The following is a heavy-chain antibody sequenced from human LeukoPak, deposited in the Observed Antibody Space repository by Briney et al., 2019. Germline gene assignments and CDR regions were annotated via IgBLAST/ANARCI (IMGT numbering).Heavy chain of an antibody. CDR1: AFTFSDYS. V-gene: IGHV3-48*01. CDR2: ISGRSSTI. J-gene: IGHJ4*02. CDR3: ARDLLTSGSYFFDY. D-gene: IGHD1-26*01. Sequence: GGSLRLSCAASAFTFSDYSMNWVRQAPGKGLEWISYISGRSSTIYYADSVRGRFTISRDNAKNSMYLQMNSLRAEDTAVYYCARDLLTSGSYFFDYWGQGTLVTVSS.